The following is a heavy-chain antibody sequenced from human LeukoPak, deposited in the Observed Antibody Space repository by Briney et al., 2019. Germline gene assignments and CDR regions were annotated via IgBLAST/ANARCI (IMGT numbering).Heavy chain of an antibody. CDR3: ARGWSSGSLGLDY. D-gene: IGHD6-19*01. V-gene: IGHV1-2*06. Sequence: GASVKVSCKASGYTFTGYYLHWVRQAPGQGLEWMGRINPNSGGTNYAQKFQGGVTMTRDTSISTAYMELSRLRSDDTAVYYCARGWSSGSLGLDYWGQGTLVTVPP. CDR1: GYTFTGYY. CDR2: INPNSGGT. J-gene: IGHJ4*02.